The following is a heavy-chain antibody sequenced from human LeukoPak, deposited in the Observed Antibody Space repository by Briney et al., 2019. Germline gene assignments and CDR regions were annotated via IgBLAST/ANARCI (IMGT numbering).Heavy chain of an antibody. CDR1: GASISSNNW. CDR3: ARVVQSTDSSGFYLPEYFQH. CDR2: INHSGST. D-gene: IGHD3-22*01. Sequence: PSGTLSLTCAVSGASISSNNWWNWVRQPPGQGLEWIGEINHSGSTNYNPSLKSRVTISVDTSKNQFSLKLSSVTAADTAVYYCARVVQSTDSSGFYLPEYFQHWGQGTLVTVSS. V-gene: IGHV4-4*02. J-gene: IGHJ1*01.